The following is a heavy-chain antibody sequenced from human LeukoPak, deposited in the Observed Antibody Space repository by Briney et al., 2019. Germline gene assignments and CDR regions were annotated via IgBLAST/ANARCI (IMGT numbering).Heavy chain of an antibody. D-gene: IGHD6-6*01. J-gene: IGHJ4*02. CDR3: AKSPTIAARPYYFDY. V-gene: IGHV3-23*01. Sequence: GGSLRLSCAASGFTFSSYAMSWVRQAPGKGLEWVPIISGSGGSTYYADSVKGRFTISRDTSKNTLYLQMNSLRAEDTAVYYCAKSPTIAARPYYFDYWGQGTLVTVSS. CDR2: ISGSGGST. CDR1: GFTFSSYA.